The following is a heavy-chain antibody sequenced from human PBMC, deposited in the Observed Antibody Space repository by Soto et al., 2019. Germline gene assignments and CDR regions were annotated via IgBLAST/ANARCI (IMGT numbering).Heavy chain of an antibody. D-gene: IGHD3-10*02. V-gene: IGHV3-33*06. CDR3: AKDQLYIRGVIHNWFDP. Sequence: GGSLRLSCTATEFIFKNFDMNWVRQAPGKGLQWVSLIWHDGSQEYYADSVKGRFTISRDNSKNTLYLQMNSLRAEDTAVYYCAKDQLYIRGVIHNWFDPWGQGTLVTVSS. CDR2: IWHDGSQE. J-gene: IGHJ5*02. CDR1: EFIFKNFD.